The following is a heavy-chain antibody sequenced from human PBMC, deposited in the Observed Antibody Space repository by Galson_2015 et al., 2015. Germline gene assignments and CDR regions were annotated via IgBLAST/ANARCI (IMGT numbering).Heavy chain of an antibody. CDR1: GFTFTSSA. J-gene: IGHJ5*02. V-gene: IGHV1-2*04. CDR3: ARGAQGVDWFDP. D-gene: IGHD4/OR15-4a*01. CDR2: INPNSGGT. Sequence: SVKVSCKASGFTFTSSAVHWVRQAPGQGLEWMGWINPNSGGTNYAQKFQGWVTMTRDTSISTAYMELSRLRSDDTAAYYCARGAQGVDWFDPWGQGTLVTVSS.